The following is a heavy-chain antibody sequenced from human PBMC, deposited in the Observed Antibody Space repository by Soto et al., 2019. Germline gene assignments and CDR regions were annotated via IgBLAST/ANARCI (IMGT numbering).Heavy chain of an antibody. D-gene: IGHD4-17*01. CDR3: AKRTDYGGNSGYYYGMDV. Sequence: GGSLRLSCAASGFTFSSYAMSWVRQAPGKGLEWVSAISGSGGSTYYADSVKGRFTISRDNSKNTLYLQMNSLRAEDTAVYYCAKRTDYGGNSGYYYGMDVWGQGTTVTVSS. CDR1: GFTFSSYA. V-gene: IGHV3-23*01. CDR2: ISGSGGST. J-gene: IGHJ6*02.